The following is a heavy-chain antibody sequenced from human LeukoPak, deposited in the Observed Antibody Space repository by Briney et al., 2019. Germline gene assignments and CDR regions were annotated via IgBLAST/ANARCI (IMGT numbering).Heavy chain of an antibody. D-gene: IGHD2-2*01. CDR2: ISTNGGSK. CDR3: AKDTWDIVVVPAASHFDY. J-gene: IGHJ4*02. Sequence: GGSLRLSCAASGFTFSSYVMHWVRQAPGKGLEYVTGISTNGGSKYYANSVKGRFTISRDNAKNSLYLQMNSLRAEDTALYYCAKDTWDIVVVPAASHFDYWGQGTLVTVSS. V-gene: IGHV3-64*01. CDR1: GFTFSSYV.